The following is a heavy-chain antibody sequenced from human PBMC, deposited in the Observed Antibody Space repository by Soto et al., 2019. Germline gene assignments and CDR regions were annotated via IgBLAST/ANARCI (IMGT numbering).Heavy chain of an antibody. V-gene: IGHV3-33*01. D-gene: IGHD6-13*01. CDR1: GFTFSSYG. J-gene: IGHJ5*02. Sequence: QVQLVESGGGVVQPGRSLRLPCAASGFTFSSYGMHWVRQAPGKGLEWVAVIWYDGSNKYYADSVKGRFTISRDNSKNTLYLQMNSLRAEDTAVYYCARGSAVAAAGRILDPWGQGTLVTVSS. CDR2: IWYDGSNK. CDR3: ARGSAVAAAGRILDP.